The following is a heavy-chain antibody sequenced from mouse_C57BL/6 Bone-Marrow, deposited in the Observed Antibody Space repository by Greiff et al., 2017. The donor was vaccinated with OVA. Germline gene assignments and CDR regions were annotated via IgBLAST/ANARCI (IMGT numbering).Heavy chain of an antibody. CDR3: ARHPTAMDY. V-gene: IGHV5-12*01. J-gene: IGHJ4*01. CDR1: GFTFSDYY. Sequence: EVQGVESGGGLVQPGGSLKLSCAASGFTFSDYYMYWVRQTPEKRLEWVAYISNGGGSTYYPDTVKGRFTISRDNAKNTLYLQMSRLKSEDTAMYYCARHPTAMDYWGQGTSVTVSS. CDR2: ISNGGGST. D-gene: IGHD1-2*01.